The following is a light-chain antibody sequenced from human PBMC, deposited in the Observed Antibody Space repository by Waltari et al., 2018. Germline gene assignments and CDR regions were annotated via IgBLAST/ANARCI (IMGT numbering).Light chain of an antibody. V-gene: IGLV2-8*01. J-gene: IGLJ1*01. Sequence: QSALTQPPSASGSPGQSVTISCTGTSSDVGGYNYVSWYQQLPGKAPKLMISEVTKRPSGVPDRFSGSKAGNTASLTVSGLQTEDEADYAGSINPYVFGSGTRVTVL. CDR2: EVT. CDR3: SINPYV. CDR1: SSDVGGYNY.